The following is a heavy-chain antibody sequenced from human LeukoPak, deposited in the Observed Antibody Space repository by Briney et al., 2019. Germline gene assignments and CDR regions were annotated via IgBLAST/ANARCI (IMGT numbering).Heavy chain of an antibody. D-gene: IGHD6-19*01. CDR2: IWYDGSNK. Sequence: GGSLRLSCAASGFSFSSYGMHWVRQAPGKGLEWVAVIWYDGSNKNYADSVKGRFTISRDNSKNTLYLQMNSLRAEDTAVYYCAPDLRGSAWSLDYWGQGTLVTVSS. J-gene: IGHJ4*02. CDR3: APDLRGSAWSLDY. V-gene: IGHV3-33*01. CDR1: GFSFSSYG.